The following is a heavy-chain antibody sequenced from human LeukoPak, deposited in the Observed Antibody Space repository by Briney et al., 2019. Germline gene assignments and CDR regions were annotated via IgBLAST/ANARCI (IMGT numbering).Heavy chain of an antibody. Sequence: GGSLRLSCAASGFTFDDYGMSWVRQAPGKGLEWVSGINWNGGSTGYADSVKGRFTISRDNSKNTLYLQMNSLRAEDTAVYYCAKEAPNCSGGSCYPALDYWGQGTLVTVSS. CDR2: INWNGGST. D-gene: IGHD2-15*01. V-gene: IGHV3-20*04. CDR1: GFTFDDYG. J-gene: IGHJ4*02. CDR3: AKEAPNCSGGSCYPALDY.